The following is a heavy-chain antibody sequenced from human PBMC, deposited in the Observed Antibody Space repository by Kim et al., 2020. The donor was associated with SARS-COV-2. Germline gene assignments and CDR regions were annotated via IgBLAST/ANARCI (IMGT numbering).Heavy chain of an antibody. CDR3: ARGDLRF. D-gene: IGHD3-16*01. CDR2: DGSST. J-gene: IGHJ4*02. V-gene: IGHV3-74*01. Sequence: DGSSTNYADSVKGRFTISRDNAKKTLYLQMNTLRAEDTAVYYCARGDLRFWGQGTLVTVSS.